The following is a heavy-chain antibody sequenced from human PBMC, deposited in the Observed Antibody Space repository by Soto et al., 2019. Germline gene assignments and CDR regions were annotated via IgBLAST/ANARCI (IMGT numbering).Heavy chain of an antibody. CDR3: ASWHLQEHAYDV. CDR1: GLTVSGKKY. CDR2: LYDVDGT. D-gene: IGHD4-4*01. V-gene: IGHV3-53*01. J-gene: IGHJ3*01. Sequence: DVQLVESGGGLIQPGGSLRLSCAAFGLTVSGKKYMAWVRQAPGKGLEWVSGLYDVDGTYYADSVKGRFITSGDSSKTIVYLQMDSLRPDDTAVYYCASWHLQEHAYDVWGQGTTVTVSS.